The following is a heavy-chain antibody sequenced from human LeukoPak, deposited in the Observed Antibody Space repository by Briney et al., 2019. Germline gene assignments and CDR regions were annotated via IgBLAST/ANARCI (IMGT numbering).Heavy chain of an antibody. Sequence: ASVKVSCKASGYTFTDYYMHWVRQAPGQGLEWMGWINPNSGGTNYAQKFQGRVTMTRDTSISTAYMELSRLRSDDTAVYYCARGSGGYSGYAFDYWGQGTLVTVSS. CDR1: GYTFTDYY. CDR2: INPNSGGT. D-gene: IGHD5-12*01. V-gene: IGHV1-2*02. CDR3: ARGSGGYSGYAFDY. J-gene: IGHJ4*02.